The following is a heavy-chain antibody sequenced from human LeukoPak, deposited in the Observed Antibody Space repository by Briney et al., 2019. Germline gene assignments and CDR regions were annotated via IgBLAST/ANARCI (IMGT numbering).Heavy chain of an antibody. CDR3: ARGAILIPAAILNWFDP. CDR2: INPSGGST. J-gene: IGHJ5*02. Sequence: ASVKVSCKASGYTFTSYYMHWVRQAPGQGREWMGIINPSGGSTSYAQKLQGRVNMSRDTSTSTVYIELSSLRSEDTAVYYCARGAILIPAAILNWFDPWGQGTLVTVSS. D-gene: IGHD2-2*01. V-gene: IGHV1-46*03. CDR1: GYTFTSYY.